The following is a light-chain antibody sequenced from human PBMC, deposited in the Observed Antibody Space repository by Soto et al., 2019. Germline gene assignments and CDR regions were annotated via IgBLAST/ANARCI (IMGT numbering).Light chain of an antibody. CDR1: QSVTGTY. CDR3: QQYATSPQT. V-gene: IGKV3-20*01. J-gene: IGKJ1*01. Sequence: EIVLTQSPGTLSLSPGDRATLSCRASQSVTGTYLAWYQQKPGQAPRLLIYAASSRASDIPDRFSGSGSGTDFTLTIGRLEPEDFAVYYCQQYATSPQTFGQGNKVEIK. CDR2: AAS.